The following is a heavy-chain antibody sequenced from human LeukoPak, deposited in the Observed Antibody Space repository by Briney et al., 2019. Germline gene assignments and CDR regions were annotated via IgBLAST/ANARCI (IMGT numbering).Heavy chain of an antibody. V-gene: IGHV7-4-1*02. CDR3: ARTFIAVAGTFGY. CDR2: INTNTGNP. Sequence: ASVKVSCKASGYTFTGYYMHWVRQAPGQGLEWMGWINTNTGNPTYAQGFTGRFVFSLDTSVSTAYLQIRSLKAEDTAVYYYARTFIAVAGTFGYWGQGTLVTVSS. D-gene: IGHD6-19*01. CDR1: GYTFTGYY. J-gene: IGHJ4*02.